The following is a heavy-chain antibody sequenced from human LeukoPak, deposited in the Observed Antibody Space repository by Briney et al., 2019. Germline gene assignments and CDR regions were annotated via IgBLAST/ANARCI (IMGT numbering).Heavy chain of an antibody. V-gene: IGHV4-59*01. CDR2: TYYSGST. J-gene: IGHJ6*03. D-gene: IGHD5-12*01. CDR1: GCSISNYY. Sequence: SETLSLTCTGSGCSISNYYWSWIRQPQGNGLVCCVNTYYSGSTNYDPSLRSRATISVDTSTNQFSLQLSSVTAAATAVYYCARVVYSGYEKYYEYMDVWGKGTTVTISS. CDR3: ARVVYSGYEKYYEYMDV.